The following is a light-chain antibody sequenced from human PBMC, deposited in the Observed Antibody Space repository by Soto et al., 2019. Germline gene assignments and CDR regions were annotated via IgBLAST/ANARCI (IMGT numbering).Light chain of an antibody. J-gene: IGLJ2*01. V-gene: IGLV2-14*01. CDR3: SSYTSSSTLVV. CDR1: SSDVGGYNY. Sequence: QSVLTQPASVSGPPGQSITISCTGTSSDVGGYNYVSWYQQHPGKAPKLMIYDVSSRPSGVSNRFSGSKSGNTASLTISGLQAEDEADYYCSSYTSSSTLVVFGGGTKVTVL. CDR2: DVS.